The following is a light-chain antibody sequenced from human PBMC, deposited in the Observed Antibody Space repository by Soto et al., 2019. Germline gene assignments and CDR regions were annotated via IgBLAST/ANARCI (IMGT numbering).Light chain of an antibody. V-gene: IGKV3-15*01. J-gene: IGKJ5*01. CDR1: QSVSNSY. Sequence: ETVLTQSPGTRSLSPGYRSTISCLLSQSVSNSYLAWWQQKPGQAPSLLIYGASTRATGVPDRCSGTGSGTEFTLTISSLKSEDYAVYYCQQYKSWPPLTFGQGTRLEIK. CDR2: GAS. CDR3: QQYKSWPPLT.